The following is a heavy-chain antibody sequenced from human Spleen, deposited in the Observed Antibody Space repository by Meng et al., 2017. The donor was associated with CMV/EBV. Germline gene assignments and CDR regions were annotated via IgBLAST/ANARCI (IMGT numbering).Heavy chain of an antibody. Sequence: GESLKISCAASGFTFSSYAMSWVRQAPGKGLEWVSAISGSGGSTYYADSVKGRFTISRDNSKNTLYLQMNSLRAEDTAVYYCAKGPLDSSGYFDYWGQGTLVTVSS. CDR3: AKGPLDSSGYFDY. V-gene: IGHV3-23*01. CDR1: GFTFSSYA. J-gene: IGHJ4*02. CDR2: ISGSGGST. D-gene: IGHD3-22*01.